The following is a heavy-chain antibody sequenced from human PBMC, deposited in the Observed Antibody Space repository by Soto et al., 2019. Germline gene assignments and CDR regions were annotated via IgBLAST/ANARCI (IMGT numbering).Heavy chain of an antibody. Sequence: GGSLRLSCAASGFTFSSYGMHWVRQAPGKGLEWVAVISYDGSNKYYADSVKGRFTISRDNSKNTLYLQMNSLRAEDTAVYYCARDGISVITGTKPTETTYYFDYWGQGTLVTVSS. CDR3: ARDGISVITGTKPTETTYYFDY. J-gene: IGHJ4*02. D-gene: IGHD1-20*01. V-gene: IGHV3-30*03. CDR1: GFTFSSYG. CDR2: ISYDGSNK.